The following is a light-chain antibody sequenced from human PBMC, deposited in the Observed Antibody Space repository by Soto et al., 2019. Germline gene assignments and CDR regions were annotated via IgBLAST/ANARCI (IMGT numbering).Light chain of an antibody. CDR2: DAS. CDR1: QSISSW. Sequence: DIQMTQSPSTLSASVGDRVTITCRASQSISSWLAWYQQKPGKAPKLLIYDASSLESGVPSRFSGSGSGTEFPPTISILQPDDFATYYCQQYISYSLSFGQGHKVEIK. J-gene: IGKJ1*01. V-gene: IGKV1-5*01. CDR3: QQYISYSLS.